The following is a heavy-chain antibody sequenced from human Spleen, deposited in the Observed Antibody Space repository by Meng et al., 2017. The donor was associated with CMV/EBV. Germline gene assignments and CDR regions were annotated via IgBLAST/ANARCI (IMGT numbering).Heavy chain of an antibody. CDR2: ISSDGGDE. D-gene: IGHD1-1*01. V-gene: IGHV3-30*04. CDR3: AKEGRAWTPFD. Sequence: GGSLRLSCAASGFTFSSFALHWVRQAPGKGLEWVAVISSDGGDEYYADSVKGRFTVSRDNSKNTLYLRMNSLRVEDTAVYYCAKEGRAWTPFDWGQGTLVTVSS. CDR1: GFTFSSFA. J-gene: IGHJ4*02.